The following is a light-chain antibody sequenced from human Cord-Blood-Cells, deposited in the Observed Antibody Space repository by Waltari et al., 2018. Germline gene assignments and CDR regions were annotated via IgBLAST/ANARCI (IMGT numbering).Light chain of an antibody. V-gene: IGLV2-23*01. CDR1: SSDVGSYTL. J-gene: IGLJ3*02. CDR2: EGS. CDR3: CSYAGSSTWV. Sequence: QSALTQPASVSGSTGPSITISCTGTSSDVGSYTLVSWYQQHPGKAPKLMIYEGSKRPSGVSNRFSGSKSGNTASLTISGLQAEDEADYYCCSYAGSSTWVFGGGTKLTVL.